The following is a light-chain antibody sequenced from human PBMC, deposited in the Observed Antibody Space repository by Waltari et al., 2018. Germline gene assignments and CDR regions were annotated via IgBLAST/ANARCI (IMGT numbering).Light chain of an antibody. Sequence: QSALTQPASVSGSPGQSITISCTGTSSDVGGYNYVSWYQQHPGKAPKLIIYDVSNRPSGVSILFSGSKSGNTVSLTISGLQAEDDADYYCSSYISSSTLELFGGGTSLTVL. V-gene: IGLV2-14*03. CDR2: DVS. J-gene: IGLJ2*01. CDR1: SSDVGGYNY. CDR3: SSYISSSTLEL.